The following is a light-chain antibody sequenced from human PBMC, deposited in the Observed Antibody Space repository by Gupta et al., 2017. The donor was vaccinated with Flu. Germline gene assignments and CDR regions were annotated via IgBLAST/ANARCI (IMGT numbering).Light chain of an antibody. V-gene: IGKV4-1*01. CDR2: WAC. J-gene: IGKJ2*01. CDR1: QSVLSKCDNKNY. CDR3: QQEDSTPFT. Sequence: DIVMTQSPDSLSVSLGERTTINCKSSQSVLSKCDNKNYLAWYQQKPGQPPKLLINWACTRDYGVPDSFSGSGSGTDFTLTINSLQAEDVAVYYCQQEDSTPFTFGQGTKVDI.